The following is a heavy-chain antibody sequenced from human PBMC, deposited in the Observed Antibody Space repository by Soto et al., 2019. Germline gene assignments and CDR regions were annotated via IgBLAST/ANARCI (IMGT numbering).Heavy chain of an antibody. D-gene: IGHD2-2*01. J-gene: IGHJ4*02. CDR3: ARDCSSTTCSPDYFDS. CDR1: GYTFTIYA. Sequence: EASVKVSCKASGYTFTIYAIHWVRQAPGQRLEWMGWISAGNGNTKYSQKFQGRVTITRDTSASTAYMELSSLRSEDTVVYYCARDCSSTTCSPDYFDSWGQGTLVTVSS. V-gene: IGHV1-3*01. CDR2: ISAGNGNT.